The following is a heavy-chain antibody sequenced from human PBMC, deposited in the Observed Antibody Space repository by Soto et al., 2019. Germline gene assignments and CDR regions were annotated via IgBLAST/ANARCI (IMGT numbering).Heavy chain of an antibody. V-gene: IGHV4-61*01. J-gene: IGHJ3*01. CDR2: IYYSGST. Sequence: SETLSLTCTVSGDSVSSGHYYLGWVRQPTGKGLEWIGYIYYSGSTNYNPSLENRVTLSLATSKNQFSLRLRSVTAADTAVYYCVRQFFGDCNGGLCYLGFDVRGQGIMVT. D-gene: IGHD2-8*02. CDR1: GDSVSSGHYY. CDR3: VRQFFGDCNGGLCYLGFDV.